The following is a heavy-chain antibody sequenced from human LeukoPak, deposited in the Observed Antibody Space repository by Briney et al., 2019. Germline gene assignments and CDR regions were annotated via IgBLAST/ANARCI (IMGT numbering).Heavy chain of an antibody. D-gene: IGHD3-10*01. J-gene: IGHJ5*02. V-gene: IGHV1-2*06. CDR2: INPNSGGT. CDR3: PRASELLLFRWFDP. Sequence: ASVKVSCKASGYTFTGYYMHWVRQAPGQGLEWMGRINPNSGGTNYAQKFQGRVTMTRDTSISTAYMELSRLRSDDTAVYYCPRASELLLFRWFDPWGQGTLVTVSS. CDR1: GYTFTGYY.